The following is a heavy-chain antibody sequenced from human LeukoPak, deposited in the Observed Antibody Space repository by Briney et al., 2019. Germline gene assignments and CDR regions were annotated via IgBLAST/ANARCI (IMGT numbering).Heavy chain of an antibody. J-gene: IGHJ4*02. CDR1: GFTFSSLA. D-gene: IGHD1-1*01. CDR3: AKGQELDDGVFDS. Sequence: PGGSLRLSCTASGFTFSSLAMTWVRQAPGKGLEWVSTIRSNGDTTYNADSVKGRFTISRDNSKNTLYLELNSPRVEDTATFYCAKGQELDDGVFDSWGQGTMVTVSS. V-gene: IGHV3-23*01. CDR2: IRSNGDTT.